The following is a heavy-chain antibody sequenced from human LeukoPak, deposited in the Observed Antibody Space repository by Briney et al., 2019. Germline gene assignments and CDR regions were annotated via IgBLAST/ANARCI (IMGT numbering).Heavy chain of an antibody. CDR1: GYTFTSYD. J-gene: IGHJ1*01. Sequence: ASVKVSCKASGYTFTSYDINWVRQATGQGLEWMGWMNPNSGNTGYAQKFQGRVTITRYTSIGTAYMELSSLRSEDTAVYYCARAAIFSSRVFQHWGQGTLVTVSS. D-gene: IGHD6-13*01. CDR3: ARAAIFSSRVFQH. V-gene: IGHV1-8*03. CDR2: MNPNSGNT.